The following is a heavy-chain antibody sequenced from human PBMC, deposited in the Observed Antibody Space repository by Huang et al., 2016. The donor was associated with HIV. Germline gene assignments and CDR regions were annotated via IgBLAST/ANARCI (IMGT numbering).Heavy chain of an antibody. D-gene: IGHD2-2*01. J-gene: IGHJ6*02. CDR1: GGTFSSYA. CDR3: ARSSSTSFGVRAYYYYALDV. V-gene: IGHV1-69*01. Sequence: QVQLVQSGAEVKKPGSSVKVACKASGGTFSSYAISWVRQALGEGLEGMRGIIPIFGTANYGQKFQGRVTITADESTSTAYMELSSLRSEDTAVYYCARSSSTSFGVRAYYYYALDVWGQGTTVTVSS. CDR2: IIPIFGTA.